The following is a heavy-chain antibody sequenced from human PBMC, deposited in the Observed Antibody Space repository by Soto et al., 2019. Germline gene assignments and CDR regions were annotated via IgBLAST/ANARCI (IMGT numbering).Heavy chain of an antibody. Sequence: EVQLVESGGGLVQPGGSLRLSCAASGFTFSSYWMSWVRQAPGKGLEWVANIKQDGSEKYYVDSVKGRFTISRDNAKNSLYLQMSSLRAEDTAVYYCARHSNTRITIFGVVTGDYYYMDVWGKGTTVTVSS. J-gene: IGHJ6*03. V-gene: IGHV3-7*01. CDR3: ARHSNTRITIFGVVTGDYYYMDV. CDR1: GFTFSSYW. D-gene: IGHD3-3*01. CDR2: IKQDGSEK.